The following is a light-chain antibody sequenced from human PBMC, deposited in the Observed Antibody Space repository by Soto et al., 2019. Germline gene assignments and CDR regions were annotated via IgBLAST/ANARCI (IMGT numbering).Light chain of an antibody. CDR3: CSYAGSFTGV. CDR1: SSDVGSYNL. Sequence: QSALTQPASVSGSPGQSITISCTGTSSDVGSYNLVSWYQQHPGKAPKFMIYEVTKRPSGVSNRFSGSKSGNTASLTISGLQAEDEADYYCCSYAGSFTGVFGGGTKLTVL. J-gene: IGLJ3*02. V-gene: IGLV2-23*02. CDR2: EVT.